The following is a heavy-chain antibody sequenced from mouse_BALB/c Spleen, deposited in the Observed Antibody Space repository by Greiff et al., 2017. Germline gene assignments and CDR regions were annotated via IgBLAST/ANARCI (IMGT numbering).Heavy chain of an antibody. CDR2: IDPANGNT. J-gene: IGHJ4*01. CDR3: ARAGRYDRAMDY. Sequence: VQLQQSGAELVKPGASVKLSCTASGFNIKDSYMHWVKQRPEQGLEWIGRIDPANGNTKYDPKFQGKATITADTSSNTAYLQLSSLTSEDTAVYYCARAGRYDRAMDYWGQGTSVTVSS. CDR1: GFNIKDSY. D-gene: IGHD2-14*01. V-gene: IGHV14-3*02.